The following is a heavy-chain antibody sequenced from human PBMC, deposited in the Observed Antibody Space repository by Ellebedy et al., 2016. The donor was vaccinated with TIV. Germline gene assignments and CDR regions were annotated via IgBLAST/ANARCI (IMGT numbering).Heavy chain of an antibody. CDR1: GFTFSSYG. J-gene: IGHJ4*02. CDR2: IWYDGSNK. CDR3: ARGGYYDFWSGYYTKEKYYFDY. Sequence: PGGSLRLSCAASGFTFSSYGMHWVRQAPGKGLEWVAVIWYDGSNKYYADSVKGRFTISRDNSKNTLYLQMNSLRAEDTAVYYCARGGYYDFWSGYYTKEKYYFDYWGQGTLVTVSS. V-gene: IGHV3-33*01. D-gene: IGHD3-3*01.